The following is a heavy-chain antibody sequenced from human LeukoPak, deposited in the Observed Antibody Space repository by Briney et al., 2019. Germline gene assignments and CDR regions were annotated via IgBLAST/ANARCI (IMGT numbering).Heavy chain of an antibody. CDR1: GFTFSSYA. J-gene: IGHJ6*02. V-gene: IGHV3-30-3*02. D-gene: IGHD1-1*01. CDR3: AKTKLENYYYCGMDV. Sequence: PGGSQRLSCAASGFTFSSYAMHWVRQAPGKGLEWVAVISYDGSNKYYADSVKGRFTISRDNSKNTLYLQMNSLRAEDTALYYCAKTKLENYYYCGMDVWGQGTTVTVSS. CDR2: ISYDGSNK.